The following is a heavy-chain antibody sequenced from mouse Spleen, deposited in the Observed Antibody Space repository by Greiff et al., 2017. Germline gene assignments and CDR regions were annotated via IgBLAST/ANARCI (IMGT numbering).Heavy chain of an antibody. D-gene: IGHD2-4*01. V-gene: IGHV5-9*04. J-gene: IGHJ4*01. CDR3: ARVYYDYDGYAMDY. CDR1: GFTFSSYT. Sequence: EVQRVESGGGLVKPGGSLKLSCAASGFTFSSYTMSWVRQTPAKRLEWVATISSGGGNTYYPDSVKGRFTIARDNARNTLYLQMSSLRSEDTAMYYCARVYYDYDGYAMDYWGQGTSVTVSS. CDR2: ISSGGGNT.